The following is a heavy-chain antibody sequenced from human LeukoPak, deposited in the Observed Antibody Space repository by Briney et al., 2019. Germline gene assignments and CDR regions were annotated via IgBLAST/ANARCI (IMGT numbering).Heavy chain of an antibody. Sequence: GRSLRLSCAASGFTFSSYGMHWVRQAPGKGLEWVAVISYDGSNKYYADSVKGRFTIYRDNSKNTLYLQMNSLRAEDTAVYYCAKGRGVCSGGSCYRTFDPWGQGTLVTVSS. CDR3: AKGRGVCSGGSCYRTFDP. CDR2: ISYDGSNK. V-gene: IGHV3-30*18. CDR1: GFTFSSYG. J-gene: IGHJ5*02. D-gene: IGHD2-15*01.